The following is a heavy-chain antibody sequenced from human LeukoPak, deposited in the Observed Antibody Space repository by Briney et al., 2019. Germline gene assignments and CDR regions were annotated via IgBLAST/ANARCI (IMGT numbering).Heavy chain of an antibody. V-gene: IGHV3-23*01. D-gene: IGHD3-22*01. CDR1: GFTFSSYA. CDR2: ISGSGGST. J-gene: IGHJ4*02. Sequence: GRSLRLSCAASGFTFSSYAMSWVRQAPGKGLEWVSAISGSGGSTYYADSVKGRFTISRDNSKNTLYLQMNSLRAEDTAVYYCAKRSYYDSSGYYFFDYWGQGTLVTVSS. CDR3: AKRSYYDSSGYYFFDY.